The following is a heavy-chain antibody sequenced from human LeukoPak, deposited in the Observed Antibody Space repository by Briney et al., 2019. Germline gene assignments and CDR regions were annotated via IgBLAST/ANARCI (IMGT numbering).Heavy chain of an antibody. D-gene: IGHD1-26*01. J-gene: IGHJ3*02. CDR3: GSDIVGAHWGGDAFDI. V-gene: IGHV3-7*01. CDR2: IKQDGSEK. CDR1: GFTFSSYW. Sequence: PGGSLRLSCAASGFTFSSYWMSWVRQAPGKGLEWVANIKQDGSEKYYVDSVKGRFTISRDNAKNSLYLQMNSLRAEDTAVYYCGSDIVGAHWGGDAFDIWGQGTMVTVSS.